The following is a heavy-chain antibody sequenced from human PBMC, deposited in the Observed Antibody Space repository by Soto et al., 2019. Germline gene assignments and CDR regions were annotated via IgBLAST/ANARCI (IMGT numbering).Heavy chain of an antibody. Sequence: PSETLSLTCAVYGACLSDNYGNWLRQPTGKGREWIGEINHSGNTNYNRSLRSRGTISIDRSKNQLSLNLRSVSAADTAVSYCERGRGEFDAWGQGTPVTVSS. V-gene: IGHV4-34*01. CDR1: GACLSDNY. J-gene: IGHJ5*02. D-gene: IGHD2-21*01. CDR3: ERGRGEFDA. CDR2: INHSGNT.